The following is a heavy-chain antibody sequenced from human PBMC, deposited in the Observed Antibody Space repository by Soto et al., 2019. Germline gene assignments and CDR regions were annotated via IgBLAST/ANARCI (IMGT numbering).Heavy chain of an antibody. D-gene: IGHD6-13*01. CDR2: INPNSGGT. CDR1: GYTFTGYY. J-gene: IGHJ6*03. CDR3: PRARAAGTLAGPLRGYYYMDG. Sequence: ASVKVSCKASGYTFTGYYMHWVRQAPGQWVEWRGWINPNSGGTNYAQEVQAWVTMTSYTSISTAYLELSRLRSDDTAVYYCPRARAAGTLAGPLRGYYYMDGWGKVNTVTFAS. V-gene: IGHV1-2*04.